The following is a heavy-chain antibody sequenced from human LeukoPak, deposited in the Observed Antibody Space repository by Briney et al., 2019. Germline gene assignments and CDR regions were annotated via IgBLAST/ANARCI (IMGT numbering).Heavy chain of an antibody. CDR3: ARDLSGSSWSYYYYYYXDV. CDR2: IYTSGST. V-gene: IGHV4-4*07. Sequence: SETLSLTCTVSGGSISSYYWSWIRQPAGKGLEWIGRIYTSGSTNYNPSLKSRVTMSVDTSKNQFSLKLSSVTAADTAVYYCARDLSGSSWSYYYYYYXDVWGKGTTVT. CDR1: GGSISSYY. J-gene: IGHJ6*03. D-gene: IGHD1-26*01.